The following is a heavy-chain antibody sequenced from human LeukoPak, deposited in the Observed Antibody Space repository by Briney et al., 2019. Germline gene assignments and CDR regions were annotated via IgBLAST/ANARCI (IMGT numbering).Heavy chain of an antibody. J-gene: IGHJ4*02. D-gene: IGHD1-26*01. CDR2: INSNSGGT. CDR3: ARHPYSGSYHIDY. CDR1: GYTFTGYY. V-gene: IGHV1-2*02. Sequence: APVKVSCKASGYTFTGYYIHWVRQAPGQGLEWMGWINSNSGGTNSAQKFQGRVTMTRDTSISTAYMELSRLRSDDTAVYYCARHPYSGSYHIDYWGQGTLVTVSS.